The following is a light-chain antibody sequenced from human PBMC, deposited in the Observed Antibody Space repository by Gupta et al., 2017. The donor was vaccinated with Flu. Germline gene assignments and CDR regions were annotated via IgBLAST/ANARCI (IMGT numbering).Light chain of an antibody. Sequence: FLLTQPLSVSESPRQPVPLSCTRSSGSIASHYVQWYRQRPGSAATTLIYEDNKRPAGVPNRFSGSIDSASNAASLTIAGLKTEDEADYYCQSYDSANRGIFGGGTKLTVL. CDR1: SGSIASHY. CDR3: QSYDSANRGI. CDR2: EDN. V-gene: IGLV6-57*03. J-gene: IGLJ2*01.